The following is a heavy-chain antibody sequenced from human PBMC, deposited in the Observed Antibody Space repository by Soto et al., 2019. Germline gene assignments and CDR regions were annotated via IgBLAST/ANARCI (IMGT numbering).Heavy chain of an antibody. Sequence: QVQLVQSGAEVKKPGSSVKVSCKASGGTFRSYVTSWVRQAPGQGIEWLGGIIPMYGTTYYAQTFQGIVTISADESTSTAFMELSSLRSEATAVLYCARIGTLDWIDDYWGEATLVTVSS. D-gene: IGHD1-1*01. CDR3: ARIGTLDWIDDY. J-gene: IGHJ4*02. CDR1: GGTFRSYV. V-gene: IGHV1-69*12. CDR2: IIPMYGTT.